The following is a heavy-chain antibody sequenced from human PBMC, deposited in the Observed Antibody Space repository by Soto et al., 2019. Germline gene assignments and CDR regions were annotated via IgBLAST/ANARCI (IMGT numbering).Heavy chain of an antibody. J-gene: IGHJ4*02. CDR3: ARGRYCSGGNCYWIDY. Sequence: EVQLVESGGGLVQPGGSLRLSCAASGFTFSTYWMHWVRQDPGKGLVWVSRINGDGSSTNYADSVKGRFTISRDNAKNTLYLQMNSLRAEDTAVYYCARGRYCSGGNCYWIDYWCQGTLVTVSS. CDR1: GFTFSTYW. CDR2: INGDGSST. V-gene: IGHV3-74*01. D-gene: IGHD2-15*01.